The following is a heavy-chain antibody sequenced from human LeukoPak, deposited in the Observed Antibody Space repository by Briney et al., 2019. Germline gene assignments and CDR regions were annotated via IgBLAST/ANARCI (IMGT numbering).Heavy chain of an antibody. CDR2: INHSGST. CDR3: ARLYGSGSYYNY. Sequence: SETLSLTCAVYGGSFSGYYWSWIRQPPGKGLEWIGEINHSGSTNYNPSLKSRVTISVDTSNNQFSLKLSSVTAADTAVYYCARLYGSGSYYNYWGQGTLVTVSS. CDR1: GGSFSGYY. J-gene: IGHJ4*02. V-gene: IGHV4-34*01. D-gene: IGHD3-10*01.